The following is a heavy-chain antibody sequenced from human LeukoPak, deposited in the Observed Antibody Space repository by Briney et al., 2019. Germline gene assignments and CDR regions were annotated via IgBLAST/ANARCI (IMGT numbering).Heavy chain of an antibody. V-gene: IGHV3-53*01. CDR1: GFTVRNNY. J-gene: IGHJ2*01. D-gene: IGHD3-22*01. Sequence: GGSLRLSCAASGFTVRNNYMSWVRQAPGKGLEWVSLICGGSTYYADSVKGRFTISRDNSKNTLYLQMNSLRAEDTAVYYCARRPATYYYDTTGANWYFDLWGRGTLVTVSP. CDR3: ARRPATYYYDTTGANWYFDL. CDR2: ICGGST.